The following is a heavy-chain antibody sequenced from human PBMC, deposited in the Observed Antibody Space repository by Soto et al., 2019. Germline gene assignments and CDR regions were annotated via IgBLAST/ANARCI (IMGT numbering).Heavy chain of an antibody. Sequence: QVQLVESGGGVVHPGRSLRLSCVASGIDLENCGIHWVRQAPGEGLEWVAVISSDGTTKSYIDSVRGRFTISRDNSRSTVFLQMNSLRREDTAMYYCVKDGGGVRYNYNIRGDSWGQGTQVTVSS. CDR2: ISSDGTTK. CDR3: VKDGGGVRYNYNIRGDS. D-gene: IGHD5-18*01. CDR1: GIDLENCG. V-gene: IGHV3-30*18. J-gene: IGHJ4*02.